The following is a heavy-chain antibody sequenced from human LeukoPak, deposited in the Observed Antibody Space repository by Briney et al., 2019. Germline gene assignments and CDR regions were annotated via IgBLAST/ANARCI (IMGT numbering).Heavy chain of an antibody. CDR2: FYHSGIT. D-gene: IGHD6-13*01. CDR1: GYSISSGYF. Sequence: SETLSLTCTVSGYSISSGYFWGWIRQPPGKGLEWIGSFYHSGITYYNPSLKSRVTISVDTSKNQFSLKLSSVTAADTAVYYCARVKSSWYEVNWFDPWGQGTLVTVSS. J-gene: IGHJ5*02. V-gene: IGHV4-38-2*02. CDR3: ARVKSSWYEVNWFDP.